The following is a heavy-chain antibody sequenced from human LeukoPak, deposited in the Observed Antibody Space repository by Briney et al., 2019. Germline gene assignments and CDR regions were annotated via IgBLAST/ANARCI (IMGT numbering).Heavy chain of an antibody. J-gene: IGHJ4*02. CDR3: ANFLWFGEFVDY. D-gene: IGHD3-10*01. CDR1: GFTFSDYA. CDR2: ISGSNGRT. V-gene: IGHV3-23*01. Sequence: GGSLRLSCVVSGFTFSDYAMSWVRQPPGKGLEWVSGISGSNGRTYYADSVKGRFTISRDNSKNTLYLQMNSLRAEDTAVYYCANFLWFGEFVDYWGQGTLVTVSS.